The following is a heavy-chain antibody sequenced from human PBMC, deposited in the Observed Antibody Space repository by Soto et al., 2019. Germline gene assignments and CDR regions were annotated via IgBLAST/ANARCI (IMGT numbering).Heavy chain of an antibody. D-gene: IGHD3-10*01. CDR2: IYYSGST. J-gene: IGHJ3*02. Sequence: PSETLSLTCTVSGGSISSYYWSWIRQPPGKGLEWIGYIYYSGSTNYNPSLKSRVTISVDTSKNQFSLKLSSVTAADTAVHYCARIRGLGAFDIWGQGTMVTVSS. V-gene: IGHV4-59*01. CDR3: ARIRGLGAFDI. CDR1: GGSISSYY.